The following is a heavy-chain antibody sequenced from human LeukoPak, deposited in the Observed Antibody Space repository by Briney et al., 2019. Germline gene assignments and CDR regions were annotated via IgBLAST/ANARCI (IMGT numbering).Heavy chain of an antibody. CDR2: IRYDGSNK. Sequence: SGGSLRLSCAASGFTFSSYGMHWVRQAPGKGLEWVAFIRYDGSNKYYADSVKGRFTISRDNSKNTLYLQMNSLRAEDTAVYYCAKDFRRMASAFDYWGQGTLVTVSS. CDR3: AKDFRRMASAFDY. J-gene: IGHJ4*02. V-gene: IGHV3-30*02. D-gene: IGHD2-8*01. CDR1: GFTFSSYG.